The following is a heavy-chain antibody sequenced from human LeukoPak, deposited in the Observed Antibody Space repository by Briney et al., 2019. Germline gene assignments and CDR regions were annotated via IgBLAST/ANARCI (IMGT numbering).Heavy chain of an antibody. J-gene: IGHJ4*02. V-gene: IGHV3-23*01. Sequence: GGSLRLSCTSSGFTVSIRAMSWVRQAPGKGLEWVSAISGSGGSTYYADSVKGRFTISRDNSKNTLYLQMNSLRAEDTAVYYCAKRSPLVRRYYDSRGYYKDFDYWGQGTLVTVSS. CDR3: AKRSPLVRRYYDSRGYYKDFDY. D-gene: IGHD3-22*01. CDR1: GFTVSIRA. CDR2: ISGSGGST.